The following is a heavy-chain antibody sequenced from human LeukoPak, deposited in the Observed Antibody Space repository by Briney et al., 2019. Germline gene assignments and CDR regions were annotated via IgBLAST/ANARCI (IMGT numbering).Heavy chain of an antibody. J-gene: IGHJ4*02. CDR2: FSGSGGNT. CDR3: SKDLSWGSWLLFY. Sequence: GGSLRLSCATSGFTFATYAMNWVRQAPGKGLEWVSGFSGSGGNTSYADSVKGRFTISRDSSKNTLYLQMSSLRTEDTAVYYCSKDLSWGSWLLFYWGQGTLVTVSS. CDR1: GFTFATYA. V-gene: IGHV3-23*01. D-gene: IGHD7-27*01.